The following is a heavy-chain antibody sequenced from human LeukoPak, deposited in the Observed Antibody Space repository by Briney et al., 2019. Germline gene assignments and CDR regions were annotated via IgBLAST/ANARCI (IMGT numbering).Heavy chain of an antibody. CDR1: GYTFTSYD. D-gene: IGHD3-22*01. Sequence: GASVKVSCKASGYTFTSYDINWVRQATGQGLEWMGWMNPNSGNTGCAQKFQGRVTMTRNTSISTAYMELSSLRSEDTAVYYCARRGHDSSGYWDSYYYYYMDVWGKGTTVTVSS. CDR3: ARRGHDSSGYWDSYYYYYMDV. J-gene: IGHJ6*03. CDR2: MNPNSGNT. V-gene: IGHV1-8*01.